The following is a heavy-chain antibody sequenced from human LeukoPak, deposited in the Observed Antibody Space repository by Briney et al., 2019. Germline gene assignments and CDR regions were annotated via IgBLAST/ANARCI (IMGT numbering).Heavy chain of an antibody. CDR1: GFTFSSYS. D-gene: IGHD3-3*01. Sequence: PGGSLRLSCAASGFTFSSYSMNWVRQAPGKGLEWVSSISSSSSYIYYADSVKGRFIISRDNSKNTLYLQMDSLRAEDTALYFCAKVGAESHYYYYMGVWGKGTTVAVSS. J-gene: IGHJ6*03. CDR2: ISSSSSYI. V-gene: IGHV3-21*04. CDR3: AKVGAESHYYYYMGV.